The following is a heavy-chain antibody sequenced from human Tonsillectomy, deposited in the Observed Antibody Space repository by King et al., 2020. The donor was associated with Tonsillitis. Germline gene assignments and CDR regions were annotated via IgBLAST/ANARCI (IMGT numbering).Heavy chain of an antibody. Sequence: VQLVQSGAEVKQPGESLKISCKASGSSFTTCWIAWVRQMPGKGLEWMGIIYPADSDTRYSPSFQGQVTISADKSISTAYLQWSSLKASDTAMYYCASHHGGTRFDYWGQGTLVTVSS. D-gene: IGHD4-23*01. CDR3: ASHHGGTRFDY. CDR1: GSSFTTCW. J-gene: IGHJ4*02. CDR2: IYPADSDT. V-gene: IGHV5-51*03.